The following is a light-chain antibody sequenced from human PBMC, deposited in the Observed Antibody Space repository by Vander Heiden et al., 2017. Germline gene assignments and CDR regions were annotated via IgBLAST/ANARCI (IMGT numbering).Light chain of an antibody. CDR1: QGIGDD. Sequence: IQMTQSPSSLSASVGDRVTITCRASQGIGDDLGWYQQKPGKAPKLLIYAASSLQSGVPSRFSGSGFGTDFSLTISSLQPEDFATYYCLQDDSFPYTFGQGTKLEMK. CDR3: LQDDSFPYT. J-gene: IGKJ2*01. CDR2: AAS. V-gene: IGKV1-6*01.